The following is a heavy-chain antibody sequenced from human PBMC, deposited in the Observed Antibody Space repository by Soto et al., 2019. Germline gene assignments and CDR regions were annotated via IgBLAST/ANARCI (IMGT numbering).Heavy chain of an antibody. V-gene: IGHV3-21*01. D-gene: IGHD2-15*01. CDR3: ARARVSNLVVVAASVPYFDY. J-gene: IGHJ4*02. CDR1: GFTFSRYS. CDR2: ISSSSSYI. Sequence: GGSLRLSCAASGFTFSRYSMNWVRKAPGKGLEWVSSISSSSSYIYYADSVKGRFTISRDNAKNSLYLQMNSLRAEDTAVYYCARARVSNLVVVAASVPYFDYWGQGTLVTVSS.